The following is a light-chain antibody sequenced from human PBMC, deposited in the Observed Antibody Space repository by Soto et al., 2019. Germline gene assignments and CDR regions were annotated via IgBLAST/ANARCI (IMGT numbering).Light chain of an antibody. CDR3: CSYAGRSTLV. CDR2: EGS. Sequence: QSVLTQPASVSGSPGQSITISCTGTSSDVGSYNLVSWYQHYPGKAPKLMIYEGSKRPSGVSNRFSGSKSVNTASLTISGLQAADERDYYCCSYAGRSTLVFGGGTKLTVL. J-gene: IGLJ3*02. CDR1: SSDVGSYNL. V-gene: IGLV2-23*01.